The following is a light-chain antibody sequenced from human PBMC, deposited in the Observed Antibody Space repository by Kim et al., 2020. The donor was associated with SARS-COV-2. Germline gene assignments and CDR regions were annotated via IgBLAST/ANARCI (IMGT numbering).Light chain of an antibody. CDR1: QSISSS. V-gene: IGKV3-20*01. Sequence: LSPGERATIYCRASQSISSSLAWYQHKPGQAPRLLIYGASSRATGTPDRFSGSGSGTDFTLTITRLEPEDFAVYYCQQYGSSSWTFGQGTKVDIK. J-gene: IGKJ1*01. CDR3: QQYGSSSWT. CDR2: GAS.